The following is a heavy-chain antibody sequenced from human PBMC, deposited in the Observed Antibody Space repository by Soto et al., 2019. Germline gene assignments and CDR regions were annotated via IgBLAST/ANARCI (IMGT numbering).Heavy chain of an antibody. CDR3: TRPSYYYGSGTNWFDP. J-gene: IGHJ5*02. CDR2: IRSKANSYAT. V-gene: IGHV3-73*01. CDR1: GFTFSGSA. Sequence: PGGSLRLSCAASGFTFSGSAMHWVRQASGKGLEWVGRIRSKANSYATAYAASVKGRFTISRDDSKNTAYLQMNSLKTEDTAVYYCTRPSYYYGSGTNWFDPWGQGTLVTVSS. D-gene: IGHD3-10*01.